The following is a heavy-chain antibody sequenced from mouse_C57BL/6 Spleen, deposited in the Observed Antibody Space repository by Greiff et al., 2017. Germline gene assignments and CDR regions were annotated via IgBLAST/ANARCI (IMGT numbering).Heavy chain of an antibody. CDR1: GYTFTDYY. Sequence: EVKLQQSGPELVKPGASVKISCKASGYTFTDYYMNWVKQSHGKSLEWIGDINPNNGGTSYNQKFKGKATLTVDKSSSTAYMELRSLTSEDSAVYYCARSLITTVDWYFDVWGTGTTVNGSS. J-gene: IGHJ1*03. CDR3: ARSLITTVDWYFDV. D-gene: IGHD1-1*01. CDR2: INPNNGGT. V-gene: IGHV1-26*01.